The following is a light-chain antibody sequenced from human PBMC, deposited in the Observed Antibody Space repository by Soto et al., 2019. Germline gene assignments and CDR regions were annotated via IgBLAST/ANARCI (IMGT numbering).Light chain of an antibody. J-gene: IGKJ4*01. CDR2: TAS. V-gene: IGKV1-39*01. CDR3: KQSYSPPLP. Sequence: DIQMTQSPSSLSASVGDGVTITCRSSQIINENLNWYRQKPGKAPELLIHTASNLESGVPSRFSGGGSGTDFALTISSLRPEDSAIYYCKQSYSPPLPLGGGTKADIK. CDR1: QIINEN.